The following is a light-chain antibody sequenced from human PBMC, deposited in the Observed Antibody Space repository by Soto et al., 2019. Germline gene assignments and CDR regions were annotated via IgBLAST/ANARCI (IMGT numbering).Light chain of an antibody. Sequence: EIVLTQSPGTLSLSPGEGATLSCRAGQSVTRGYLAWYQQKPGQAPRLLIYGASIRPTGIPDRFSGSGSGTDFTLTISRLEPEDFAVYYCQQYGSSRTFGQGTKVEIK. CDR3: QQYGSSRT. V-gene: IGKV3-20*01. CDR1: QSVTRGY. CDR2: GAS. J-gene: IGKJ1*01.